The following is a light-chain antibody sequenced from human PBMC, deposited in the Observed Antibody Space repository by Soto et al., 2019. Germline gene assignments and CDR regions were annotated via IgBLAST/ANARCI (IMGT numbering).Light chain of an antibody. CDR2: GAS. V-gene: IGKV3-15*01. CDR1: QSVGSN. Sequence: ETVMMQSPATLSVSPGERATLSCRASQSVGSNLAWYQQKPGQAHRLLIYGASTRATGIPARFSGSGSGTEFTLTISSLHSEDFAVYYCQQYNNWPLTFGGGTKVEIK. CDR3: QQYNNWPLT. J-gene: IGKJ4*01.